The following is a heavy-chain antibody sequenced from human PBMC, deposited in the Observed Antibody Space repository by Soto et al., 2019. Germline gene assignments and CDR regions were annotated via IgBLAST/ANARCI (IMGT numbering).Heavy chain of an antibody. V-gene: IGHV1-46*01. Sequence: QVQLVQSGAEVREPGASVKVSCKASGYNFASNHMHWVRQTPGQGLEWMGIIHPTDGSTSYAQKFRGRVTLTRDTPRNTDYMELSGLTSEDTAVYYCARDRFGSWTFDYWGQGTLVTVSS. CDR2: IHPTDGST. CDR1: GYNFASNH. CDR3: ARDRFGSWTFDY. D-gene: IGHD6-13*01. J-gene: IGHJ4*02.